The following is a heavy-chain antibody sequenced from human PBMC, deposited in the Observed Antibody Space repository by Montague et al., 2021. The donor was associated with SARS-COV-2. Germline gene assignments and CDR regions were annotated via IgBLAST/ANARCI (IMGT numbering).Heavy chain of an antibody. V-gene: IGHV4-59*11. CDR3: ARSISSSGARDN. J-gene: IGHJ4*02. CDR1: GGSLNKHY. D-gene: IGHD3-22*01. CDR2: IFYKGNT. Sequence: SETLSLTCTVSGGSLNKHYWSWIRKAPGEELEWLGNIFYKGNTNYNVXRWGRVSMSLDTPQNQFSLRLTSLTAADTAVYYCARSISSSGARDNWGQGILVTVS.